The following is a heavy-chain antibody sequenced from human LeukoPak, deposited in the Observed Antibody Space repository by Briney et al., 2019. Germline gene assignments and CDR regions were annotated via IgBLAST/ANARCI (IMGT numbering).Heavy chain of an antibody. CDR3: ARGTTHGGGDTFDI. Sequence: PGGSLRLSCAASGFTVSSNYMSWVRQAPGKGLEWVSVIYSGGSTYYADSVKGRFTISRDNSKNTLYLQMNSLRAEDTAVYYCARGTTHGGGDTFDIWGQGTMVTVSS. D-gene: IGHD1-1*01. J-gene: IGHJ3*02. CDR1: GFTVSSNY. CDR2: IYSGGST. V-gene: IGHV3-53*01.